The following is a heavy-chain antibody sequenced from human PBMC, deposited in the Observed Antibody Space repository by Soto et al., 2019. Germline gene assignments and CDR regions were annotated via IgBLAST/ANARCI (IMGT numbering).Heavy chain of an antibody. J-gene: IGHJ4*02. D-gene: IGHD3-10*01. CDR2: INHSGST. V-gene: IGHV4-34*01. CDR3: ARVETYGSGSYPFDY. CDR1: GGSFSGYY. Sequence: SETLSLTCAVYGGSFSGYYWSWIRQPPGKGLEWIGEINHSGSTNYNPSLKSRVTISVDTSKNQFSLKLSSVTAADTAVYYCARVETYGSGSYPFDYWGQGTLVTVSS.